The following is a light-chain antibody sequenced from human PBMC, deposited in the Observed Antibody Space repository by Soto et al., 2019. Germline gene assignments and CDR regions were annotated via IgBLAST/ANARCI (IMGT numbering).Light chain of an antibody. CDR2: GAS. V-gene: IGKV3-15*01. CDR1: QSVSNY. CDR3: QQRSNPLT. J-gene: IGKJ4*01. Sequence: EIVMTQSPATLSVSPGERATLSCRASQSVSNYLAWYQQKPGQAPRLLIYGASTRATGIPARFSGGGSETEFTLTISSLQSEDFAVYYCQQRSNPLTFGGGTKVEIK.